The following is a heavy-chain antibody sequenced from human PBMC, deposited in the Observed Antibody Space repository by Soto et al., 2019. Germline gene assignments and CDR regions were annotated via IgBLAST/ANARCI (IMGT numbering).Heavy chain of an antibody. J-gene: IGHJ4*02. Sequence: PSATLSLSCSVSGGSVSDKTHYWSWVRGPAGKRLEWIGYAYSSGTTTYNPSLKRRVTISVDQSKNHFSLRLSSVTTAATAHVYCARTPAVPKTLRSRSFFDYWGQGTLVTVS. D-gene: IGHD2-15*01. CDR2: AYSSGTT. CDR3: ARTPAVPKTLRSRSFFDY. CDR1: GGSVSDKTHY. V-gene: IGHV4-61*01.